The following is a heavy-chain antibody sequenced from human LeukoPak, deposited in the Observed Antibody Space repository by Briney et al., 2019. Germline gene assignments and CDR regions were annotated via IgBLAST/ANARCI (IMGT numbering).Heavy chain of an antibody. Sequence: ASVKVSCKASGYTFISYYIHWVRQAPGQGLEWMGWMNPNSGNTGYAQKFQGRVTITRNTSISTAYMELSSLRSEDTAVYYCARGSSWYGGYYYYMDVWGKGTTVTVSS. V-gene: IGHV1-8*03. CDR2: MNPNSGNT. CDR3: ARGSSWYGGYYYYMDV. CDR1: GYTFISYY. D-gene: IGHD6-13*01. J-gene: IGHJ6*03.